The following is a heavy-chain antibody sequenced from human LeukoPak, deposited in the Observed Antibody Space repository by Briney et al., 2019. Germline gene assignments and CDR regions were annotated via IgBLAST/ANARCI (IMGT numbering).Heavy chain of an antibody. D-gene: IGHD4/OR15-4a*01. CDR2: IYPSGNT. CDR3: ARHYGESGVDAFDI. Sequence: SETLSVTCTVRGGSISSGSYYCSWIWQPAGKGLEWIGRIYPSGNTMYNPSLKSRVTISIDTSKNQFSLKLTSATAADTAVYYWARHYGESGVDAFDIWGQGTMVTVSS. J-gene: IGHJ3*02. V-gene: IGHV4-61*02. CDR1: GGSISSGSYY.